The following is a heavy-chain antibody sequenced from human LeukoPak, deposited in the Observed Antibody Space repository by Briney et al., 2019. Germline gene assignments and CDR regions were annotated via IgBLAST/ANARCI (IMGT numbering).Heavy chain of an antibody. D-gene: IGHD6-25*01. Sequence: GGSLRLSCAASGFTFSSYWMSWVRQAPGKGLEWVANIKQDGSEKYYVDSVKGRFTISRDNAKDSLYLQMSSLRAENTALYYCARDLSGSPYYYYYMDVWGSGTTVTVSS. CDR1: GFTFSSYW. CDR3: ARDLSGSPYYYYYMDV. J-gene: IGHJ6*03. V-gene: IGHV3-7*01. CDR2: IKQDGSEK.